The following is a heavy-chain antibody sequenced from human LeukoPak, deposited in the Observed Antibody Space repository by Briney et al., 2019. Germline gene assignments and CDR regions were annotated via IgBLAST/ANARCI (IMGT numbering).Heavy chain of an antibody. J-gene: IGHJ5*02. V-gene: IGHV4-39*01. CDR1: GGSISSSSYY. Sequence: SETLSLTCTVSGGSISSSSYYWGWIRQPPGKGLEWIGSIYYSGSTYYNPSLRSRVTISVDTSKNQFSLKLSSVTAADTAVYYCARQTPTTDNWFDPWGQGTLVTVSS. CDR3: ARQTPTTDNWFDP. CDR2: IYYSGST. D-gene: IGHD4-17*01.